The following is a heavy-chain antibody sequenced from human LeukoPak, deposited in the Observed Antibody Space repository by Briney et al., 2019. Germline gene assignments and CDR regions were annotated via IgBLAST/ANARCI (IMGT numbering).Heavy chain of an antibody. Sequence: SLKVSCKASRGTFSSYAIRCVRQAPGQGLEWMGRIIPILGIANYAQKIQGRVTITADKSTSTAYMELSSLRSEDTAVYYCARKQSSAMDYYYYYGMDVWGQGTTVTVSS. CDR2: IIPILGIA. V-gene: IGHV1-69*04. J-gene: IGHJ6*02. CDR1: RGTFSSYA. D-gene: IGHD5-18*01. CDR3: ARKQSSAMDYYYYYGMDV.